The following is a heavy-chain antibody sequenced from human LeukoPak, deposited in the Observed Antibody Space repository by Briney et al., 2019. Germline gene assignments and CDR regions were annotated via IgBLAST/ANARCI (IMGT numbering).Heavy chain of an antibody. Sequence: PSETLSLTCAVSGGSISSSNWWSWVRQPPGKGLEWIGEIYHSGSTNYNPSLKSRVTISVDKSKNQFSLKLSSVTAADTAVYYCARVGRSGYTDAFDIWGQGTMVTVSS. J-gene: IGHJ3*02. D-gene: IGHD5-18*01. CDR2: IYHSGST. CDR1: GGSISSSNW. CDR3: ARVGRSGYTDAFDI. V-gene: IGHV4-4*02.